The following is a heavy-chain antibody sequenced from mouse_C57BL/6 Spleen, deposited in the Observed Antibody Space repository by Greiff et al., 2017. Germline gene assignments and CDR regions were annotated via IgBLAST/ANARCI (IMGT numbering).Heavy chain of an antibody. D-gene: IGHD1-1*02. CDR2: IDPETGGT. J-gene: IGHJ1*03. Sequence: QVQLKQSGAELVRPGASVTLSCKASGYTFTDYEMHWVKQTPVHGLEWIGAIDPETGGTAYNQKFKGKAILTADKSSRTAYMELRSLTSEDSAVYYCTRGGYWYFDVWGTGTTVTVAS. V-gene: IGHV1-15*01. CDR3: TRGGYWYFDV. CDR1: GYTFTDYE.